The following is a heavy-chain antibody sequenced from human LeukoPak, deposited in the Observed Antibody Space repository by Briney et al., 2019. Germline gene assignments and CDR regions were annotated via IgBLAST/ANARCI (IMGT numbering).Heavy chain of an antibody. CDR3: ARDGQQLLGVIYSKITSVDY. V-gene: IGHV7-4-1*02. D-gene: IGHD6-13*01. CDR1: GYTFTSYA. CDR2: INTNTGNP. Sequence: ASVKVSCKASGYTFTSYAMKWVRQAPGQGLDWRGWINTNTGNPTYAQGFTGRFVFSLDTSVSTAYLQISSLKAEDTAVYYCARDGQQLLGVIYSKITSVDYWGQGTLVTVSS. J-gene: IGHJ4*02.